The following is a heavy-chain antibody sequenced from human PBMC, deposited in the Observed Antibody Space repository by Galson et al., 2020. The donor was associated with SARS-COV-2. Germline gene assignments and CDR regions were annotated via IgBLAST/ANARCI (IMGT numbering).Heavy chain of an antibody. CDR3: ARQPRIVAVGGHYYYGMDV. J-gene: IGHJ6*02. CDR2: INTNTGGT. D-gene: IGHD6-13*01. Sequence: ASVKVSCTTSGYTFDGYYIHWVRQAPGQGLEWMGWINTNTGGTTYAQKFQDRVTVTKDTSIRTAYMELSGLRSDDTAVYYCARQPRIVAVGGHYYYGMDVWGQGTTVTVSS. V-gene: IGHV1-2*02. CDR1: GYTFDGYY.